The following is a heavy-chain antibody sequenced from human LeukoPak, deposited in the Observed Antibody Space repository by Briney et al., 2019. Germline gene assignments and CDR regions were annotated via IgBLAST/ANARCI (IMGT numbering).Heavy chain of an antibody. Sequence: SETPSLTCTVSGGSINSYYWSWIRQPPGKGLEWIGYIYYRGSTNYNPSLKSRVTISVDTSKNQFSLKLNSVTAADTAVYYCARAPDDSSGYYPLDYWGQGTLVTVSS. V-gene: IGHV4-59*01. CDR3: ARAPDDSSGYYPLDY. CDR2: IYYRGST. D-gene: IGHD3-22*01. J-gene: IGHJ4*02. CDR1: GGSINSYY.